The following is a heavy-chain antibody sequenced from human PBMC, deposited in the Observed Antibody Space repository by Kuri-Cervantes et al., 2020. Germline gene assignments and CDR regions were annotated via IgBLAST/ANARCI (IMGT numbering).Heavy chain of an antibody. V-gene: IGHV1-2*02. CDR3: ARDFRLRLGELSLFGY. J-gene: IGHJ4*02. D-gene: IGHD3-16*02. CDR1: GYTLTNNF. Sequence: ASVKVSCKASGYTLTNNFIHWVRQAPGQGLEWMGWINPNSGGTNYAQKFQGRVTMTRDTSISTAYMELSRLRSDDTAAYYCARDFRLRLGELSLFGYWGQGTLVTVSS. CDR2: INPNSGGT.